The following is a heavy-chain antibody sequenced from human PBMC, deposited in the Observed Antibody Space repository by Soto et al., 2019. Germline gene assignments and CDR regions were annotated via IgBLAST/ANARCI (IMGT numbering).Heavy chain of an antibody. V-gene: IGHV4-61*08. Sequence: SETLSLTCTVSGGSISSGGYYWSWIRQHPGKGLEWIGYIYYSGSTNYNPSLKSRVTISVDTSKNQFSLKLSSVTAADTAVYYCATSDYGAFDYWGQGTLVTVSS. D-gene: IGHD4-17*01. CDR1: GGSISSGGYY. CDR3: ATSDYGAFDY. CDR2: IYYSGST. J-gene: IGHJ4*02.